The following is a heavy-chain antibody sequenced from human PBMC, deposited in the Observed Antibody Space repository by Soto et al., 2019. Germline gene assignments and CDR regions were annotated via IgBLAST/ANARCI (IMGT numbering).Heavy chain of an antibody. CDR3: TRVTMMYYGAGNYGYFDS. J-gene: IGHJ4*02. Sequence: ETLSLTCTVHGASFTGYYWSWIRQPPGKGLEWVGEINHGGSTNYNPSLKSRVTISLDTSKNQFSLNLTSVTAADTAFYYCTRVTMMYYGAGNYGYFDSWGQGTLVTVSS. D-gene: IGHD3-10*01. V-gene: IGHV4-34*01. CDR2: INHGGST. CDR1: GASFTGYY.